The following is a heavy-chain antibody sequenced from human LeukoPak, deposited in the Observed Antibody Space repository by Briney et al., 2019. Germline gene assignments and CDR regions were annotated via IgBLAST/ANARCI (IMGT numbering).Heavy chain of an antibody. CDR1: GFTFSSYS. V-gene: IGHV3-21*01. D-gene: IGHD6-19*01. CDR2: ISSSSSYI. J-gene: IGHJ5*02. CDR3: ARGAEYSSGWYWFDP. Sequence: GGSLRLSCAASGFTFSSYSMNWVRQASGKGLEWVSSISSSSSYIYYADSVKGRFTISRDNAKNSLYLQMNSLRAEDTAVYYCARGAEYSSGWYWFDPWGQGTLVTVSS.